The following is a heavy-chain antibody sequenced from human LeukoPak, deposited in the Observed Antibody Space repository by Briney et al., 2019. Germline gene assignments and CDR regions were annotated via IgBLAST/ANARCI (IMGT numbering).Heavy chain of an antibody. D-gene: IGHD5-24*01. Sequence: KTSETLSLTCTVSGGSISNYYWAWIRQPPGKGLEWIGYIYDTGSTKYNPSLKSRLTISLHTSRNQFSLNLSSLTAADTAIYYCARVRNYPDAFDIWGQGRMVTVSS. CDR3: ARVRNYPDAFDI. CDR1: GGSISNYY. CDR2: IYDTGST. V-gene: IGHV4-59*01. J-gene: IGHJ3*02.